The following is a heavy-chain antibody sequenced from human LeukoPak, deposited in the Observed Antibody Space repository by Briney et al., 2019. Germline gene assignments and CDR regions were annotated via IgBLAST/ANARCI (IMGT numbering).Heavy chain of an antibody. J-gene: IGHJ4*02. CDR2: ISSSSTI. D-gene: IGHD3-10*01. CDR1: GFTFSSYS. CDR3: ARYGSGTSYITNYFDY. V-gene: IGHV3-48*02. Sequence: GGSLRLSCAASGFTFSSYSMNWVRQAPGKGLEWVSYISSSSTIYYADSVKGRFTISRDNAKNSLYLQMKSLRDEDTAVYYCARYGSGTSYITNYFDYWGQGTLVTVSS.